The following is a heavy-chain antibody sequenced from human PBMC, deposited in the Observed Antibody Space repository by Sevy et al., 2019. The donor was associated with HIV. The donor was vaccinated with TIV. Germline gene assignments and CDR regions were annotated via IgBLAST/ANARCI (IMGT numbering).Heavy chain of an antibody. CDR1: GFTFSSYS. D-gene: IGHD7-27*01. V-gene: IGHV3-21*01. Sequence: GESLKISCAASGFTFSSYSMNWVRQAPGKGLEWVSSISSSSSYIYYADSVKGRFTISRDNAKNSLYLQMNSLRAEDTAVYYRARDGLGMEDYYYGMDVWGQGTTVTVSS. J-gene: IGHJ6*02. CDR3: ARDGLGMEDYYYGMDV. CDR2: ISSSSSYI.